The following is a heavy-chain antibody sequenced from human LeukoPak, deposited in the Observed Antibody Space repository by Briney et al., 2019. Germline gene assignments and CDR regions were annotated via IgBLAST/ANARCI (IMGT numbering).Heavy chain of an antibody. J-gene: IGHJ4*02. CDR2: TRNKANSYTT. D-gene: IGHD2-15*01. CDR3: AREVVSIPSYFES. Sequence: PGGSLRLSCAASGFTFSDHYMDWVRQAPGKGLEWVGRTRNKANSYTTEYAASVKGRFTISRDDSKNSLYLQMNSLKTEDTAVYYCAREVVSIPSYFESWGQGTLVTVSS. CDR1: GFTFSDHY. V-gene: IGHV3-72*01.